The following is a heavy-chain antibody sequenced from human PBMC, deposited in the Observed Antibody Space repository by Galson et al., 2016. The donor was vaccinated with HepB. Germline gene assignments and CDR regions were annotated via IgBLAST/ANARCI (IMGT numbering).Heavy chain of an antibody. V-gene: IGHV4-39*01. Sequence: SETLSLTCTVSGGSVSNPYCFWGWVRQPPGKGLEWIGLIYYSGDTHYSPSLESRVTMSVDTPKNQFSLKLTSVTVADTSLYFCAGSSASRNGYFDYWGRGALVTVSS. D-gene: IGHD2-8*01. J-gene: IGHJ4*01. CDR1: GGSVSNPYCF. CDR3: AGSSASRNGYFDY. CDR2: IYYSGDT.